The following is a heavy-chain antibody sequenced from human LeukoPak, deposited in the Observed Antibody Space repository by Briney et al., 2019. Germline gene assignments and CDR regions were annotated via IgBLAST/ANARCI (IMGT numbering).Heavy chain of an antibody. Sequence: GGSLRLSCAASGFTFSSYGMHWVRQAPGKGLEWVAFIRYDGSNKYYADSVKGRFTISRDNSKNTLYLQMNSLRAEDTAVYYCARGWYYYGSGSKSGHNWFDPWGQGTLVTVSS. CDR3: ARGWYYYGSGSKSGHNWFDP. D-gene: IGHD3-10*01. CDR2: IRYDGSNK. J-gene: IGHJ5*02. CDR1: GFTFSSYG. V-gene: IGHV3-30*02.